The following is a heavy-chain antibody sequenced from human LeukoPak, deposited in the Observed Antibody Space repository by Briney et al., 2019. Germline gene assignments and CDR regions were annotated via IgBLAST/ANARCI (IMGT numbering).Heavy chain of an antibody. J-gene: IGHJ4*02. CDR3: ARGGSGSDYYTSY. V-gene: IGHV3-74*01. CDR2: ISTDGSST. Sequence: GGSLRLSCAASGFTFSSSWMHWVRQDPGKGLVWVSRISTDGSSTNYADSVKGRFTTSRDNAKNTLYLPMNSLRAEDTAVYYCARGGSGSDYYTSYWGQGTLVTVSS. CDR1: GFTFSSSW. D-gene: IGHD3-22*01.